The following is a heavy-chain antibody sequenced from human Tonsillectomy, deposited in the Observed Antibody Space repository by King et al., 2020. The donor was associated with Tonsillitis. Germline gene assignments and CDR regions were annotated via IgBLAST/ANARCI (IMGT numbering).Heavy chain of an antibody. Sequence: DQLVQSGAEVKKPGASVKVSCKVSGYTLTELSMHWVRQAPGKGLEWMGGFDPEDGETIYAQKFQGRVTMTEDTSTDTAYMELSSLRSEDTAVYYCATGIGGYSVYDRRGGMKDYWGQGTLVTVSS. CDR2: FDPEDGET. CDR3: ATGIGGYSVYDRRGGMKDY. V-gene: IGHV1-24*01. D-gene: IGHD5/OR15-5a*01. CDR1: GYTLTELS. J-gene: IGHJ4*02.